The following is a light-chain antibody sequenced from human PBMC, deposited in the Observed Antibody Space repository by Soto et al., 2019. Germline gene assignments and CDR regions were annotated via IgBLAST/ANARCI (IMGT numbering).Light chain of an antibody. CDR2: EVS. V-gene: IGLV2-14*01. J-gene: IGLJ1*01. Sequence: QSALTQPASVSGSPGQSITISCTGTSSDVGGYTFASWYQQHPGKAPKLMIYEVSNRPSGVSNRFSGSKSGNTASLTISGLQAEDEADYYCSSYTSNSSPYVFGTGTKVTVL. CDR1: SSDVGGYTF. CDR3: SSYTSNSSPYV.